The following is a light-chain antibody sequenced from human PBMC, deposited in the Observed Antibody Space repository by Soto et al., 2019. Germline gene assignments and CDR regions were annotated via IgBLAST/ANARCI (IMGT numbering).Light chain of an antibody. CDR3: QQYGSPPPT. CDR1: QSVSSSY. J-gene: IGKJ4*01. V-gene: IGKV3-20*01. Sequence: EIVLTQSPGTLSLSPGERATLSCRASQSVSSSYLAWYQQKPGQAPRLLIYGASSRATGIPDRFSGSGSGTHFTLTISRLEREDFGVYYCQQYGSPPPTVGGGTKVEIK. CDR2: GAS.